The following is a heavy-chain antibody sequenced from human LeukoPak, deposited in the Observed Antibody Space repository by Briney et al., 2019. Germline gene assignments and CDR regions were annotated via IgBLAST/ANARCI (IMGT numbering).Heavy chain of an antibody. V-gene: IGHV3-48*01. CDR3: AREVGVVVPAAITYYYYYMDV. CDR1: GFTFSSYS. D-gene: IGHD2-2*02. J-gene: IGHJ6*03. CDR2: ISSSSSTI. Sequence: GGSLRLSCAASGFTFSSYSMNWVRQAPGKGWEWVSYISSSSSTIYYADSVKGRFTISRDNAKNSLYLQMNSLRAEDTAVYYCAREVGVVVPAAITYYYYYMDVWGKGTTVTVSS.